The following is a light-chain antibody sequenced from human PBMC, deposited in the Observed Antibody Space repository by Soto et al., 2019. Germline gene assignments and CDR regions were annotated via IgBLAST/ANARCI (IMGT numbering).Light chain of an antibody. J-gene: IGKJ4*01. Sequence: EIVMTQSPATLSVSPGERATLSCRASQSVSGDLAWYQQKPGQAPRLLIYGASTRATGIQARFSGSGSGTEFTLTISSLLSEDFAVYYCQQYNNWPPLTFGGGTKVEIK. V-gene: IGKV3-15*01. CDR1: QSVSGD. CDR2: GAS. CDR3: QQYNNWPPLT.